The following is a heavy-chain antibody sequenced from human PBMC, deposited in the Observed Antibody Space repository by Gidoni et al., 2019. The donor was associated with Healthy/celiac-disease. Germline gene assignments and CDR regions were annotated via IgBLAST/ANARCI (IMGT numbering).Heavy chain of an antibody. Sequence: NAWMSWVRQAPGKGLEWVGRIKSKTDGGTTDYAAPVKGRFTISRDDSKNTLYLQMNSLKTEDTAVYYCTDLRLGGYSYGYGDYWGQGTLVTVSS. J-gene: IGHJ4*02. CDR3: TDLRLGGYSYGYGDY. V-gene: IGHV3-15*01. CDR2: IKSKTDGGTT. CDR1: NAW. D-gene: IGHD5-18*01.